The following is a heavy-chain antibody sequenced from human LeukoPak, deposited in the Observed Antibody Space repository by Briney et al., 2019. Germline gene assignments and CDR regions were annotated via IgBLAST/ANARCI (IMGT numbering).Heavy chain of an antibody. V-gene: IGHV4-39*07. J-gene: IGHJ4*02. CDR1: GGSISSSSYY. CDR2: IYYSGST. CDR3: ARVRYDYGDTYRFDY. Sequence: SETLSLTCTVSGGSISSSSYYWGWIRQPPGKGLEWIGSIYYSGSTYYNPSLKSRVTISVDTSKNQFSLKLSSVTAADTAVYYCARVRYDYGDTYRFDYWGQGTLVTVSS. D-gene: IGHD4-17*01.